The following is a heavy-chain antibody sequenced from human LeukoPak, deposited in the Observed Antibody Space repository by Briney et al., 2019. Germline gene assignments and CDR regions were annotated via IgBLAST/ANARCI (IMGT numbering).Heavy chain of an antibody. Sequence: GSLRLSCAASGFTFSSYSMNWVRQAPGKGLEWVSYISSSSSTIYYADSVKGRFTISRDNAKNSLYLQMNSLRAEDTAVYYCARGRGYPDYWGQGTLVTVSS. D-gene: IGHD3-22*01. CDR3: ARGRGYPDY. CDR1: GFTFSSYS. J-gene: IGHJ4*02. V-gene: IGHV3-48*01. CDR2: ISSSSSTI.